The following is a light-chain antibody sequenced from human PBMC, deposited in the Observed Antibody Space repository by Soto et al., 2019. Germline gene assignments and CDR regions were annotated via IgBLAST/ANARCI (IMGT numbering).Light chain of an antibody. Sequence: EIVLTQSPGTLSLSPAERATLSCRARQSVSSSYLAWYQQKPGQAPKLLIYGTSSRATAIPDRFSGSGFGTDFILTISRLEPEDFAVYYCQQYGSSSWTFGQGTKVDIK. CDR3: QQYGSSSWT. V-gene: IGKV3-20*01. J-gene: IGKJ1*01. CDR1: QSVSSSY. CDR2: GTS.